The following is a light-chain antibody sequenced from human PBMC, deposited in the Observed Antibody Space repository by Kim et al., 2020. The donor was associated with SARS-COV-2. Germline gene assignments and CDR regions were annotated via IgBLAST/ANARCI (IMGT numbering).Light chain of an antibody. J-gene: IGLJ2*01. CDR1: SSNIGNNY. Sequence: GQKVTISCSGSSSNIGNNYVSWYQQRPRTAPKLLIYDNNKRPSGIPDRFSGSKSGTSATLDITGLQTGDEADYYCGTFDTSLIAVVFGGGTQLTVL. CDR3: GTFDTSLIAVV. CDR2: DNN. V-gene: IGLV1-51*01.